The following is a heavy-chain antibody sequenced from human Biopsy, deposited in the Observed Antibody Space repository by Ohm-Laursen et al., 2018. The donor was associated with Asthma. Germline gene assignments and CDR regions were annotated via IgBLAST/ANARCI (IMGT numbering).Heavy chain of an antibody. Sequence: LSCSAPGFAVSRDYMFWVRQAPGKGLEWVSVIYSGGTSHTADSVRGRFTISRDYSKNTLYLQMHSLRAEDTAVYYCARGDSSNWSHYYFDYWGQGTLVTVSS. CDR1: GFAVSRDY. CDR3: ARGDSSNWSHYYFDY. D-gene: IGHD3-22*01. V-gene: IGHV3-53*01. J-gene: IGHJ4*02. CDR2: IYSGGTS.